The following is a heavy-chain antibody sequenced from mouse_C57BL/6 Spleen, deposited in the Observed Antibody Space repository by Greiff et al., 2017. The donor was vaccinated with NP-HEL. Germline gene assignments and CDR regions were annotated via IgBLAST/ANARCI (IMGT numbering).Heavy chain of an antibody. Sequence: EVQLVESGPGLVKPSQSLSLTCSVTGYSITSGYYWNWIRQFPGNKLEWMGYISYDGSNNYNPSLKNRISITRDTSKNQFFLKLNSVTTEDTATYYCARGATVVGFDYWGQGTTLTVSS. J-gene: IGHJ2*01. CDR1: GYSITSGYY. V-gene: IGHV3-6*01. CDR3: ARGATVVGFDY. CDR2: ISYDGSN. D-gene: IGHD1-1*01.